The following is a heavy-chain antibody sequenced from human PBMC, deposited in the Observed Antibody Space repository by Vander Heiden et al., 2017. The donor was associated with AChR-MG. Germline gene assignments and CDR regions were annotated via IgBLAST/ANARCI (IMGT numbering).Heavy chain of an antibody. Sequence: QLQLQESGPGLVKPSETLSLTCTIPGGSTSSNSYYWGWIRQPPGKGLEWIGIIYYSGNTYYNPSLKSRVTISVDTSKNQFSLKLSSVTAADTALYYCTRLEQQLPLNACDIWGQGTMVTVSS. D-gene: IGHD6-13*01. CDR3: TRLEQQLPLNACDI. V-gene: IGHV4-39*01. CDR2: IYYSGNT. CDR1: GGSTSSNSYY. J-gene: IGHJ3*02.